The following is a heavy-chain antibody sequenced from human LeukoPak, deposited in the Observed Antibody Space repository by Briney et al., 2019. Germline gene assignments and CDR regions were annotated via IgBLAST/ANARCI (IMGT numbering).Heavy chain of an antibody. CDR2: ISYDGSNK. CDR1: GFTFSSYA. Sequence: PGGSLRLSCAASGFTFSSYAMHWVRQAPGKGLEWVAVISYDGSNKYYADSVKGRFTISRDNSKNTLYLQMNSLRAEDTAVYYCAKDPGGSNQLGSDAFDIWGQGTMVTVSS. CDR3: AKDPGGSNQLGSDAFDI. V-gene: IGHV3-30-3*01. D-gene: IGHD1-26*01. J-gene: IGHJ3*02.